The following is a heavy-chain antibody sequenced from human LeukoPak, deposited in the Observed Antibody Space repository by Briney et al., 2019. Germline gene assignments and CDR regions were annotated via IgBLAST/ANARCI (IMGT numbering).Heavy chain of an antibody. J-gene: IGHJ2*01. Sequence: GGSLRLFCEASGFSFTTYGMHWVRQAPGKGLEWVALIWFDGSYKHYAYSVKGRFTIPRDNSKNTMYLQMASQRAEDTPVYYGARVVSYYGSSYRLLDLWGRGTLVTVSS. CDR3: ARVVSYYGSSYRLLDL. CDR2: IWFDGSYK. V-gene: IGHV3-33*01. D-gene: IGHD3-10*01. CDR1: GFSFTTYG.